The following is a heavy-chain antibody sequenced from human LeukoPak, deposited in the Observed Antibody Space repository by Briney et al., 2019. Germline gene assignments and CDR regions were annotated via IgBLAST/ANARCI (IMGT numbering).Heavy chain of an antibody. CDR2: INWNGGHT. D-gene: IGHD5-18*01. V-gene: IGHV3-20*04. J-gene: IGHJ4*02. CDR3: AREKEYSSGTDYFDY. Sequence: GGSLRLSCAASGFTFDDYGMSWVRQAPGKGLEWVSGINWNGGHTAYADSVKGRFTISRDNAKNSLYLQMNNLRAEDTALYYCAREKEYSSGTDYFDYWGQGTQVTVSS. CDR1: GFTFDDYG.